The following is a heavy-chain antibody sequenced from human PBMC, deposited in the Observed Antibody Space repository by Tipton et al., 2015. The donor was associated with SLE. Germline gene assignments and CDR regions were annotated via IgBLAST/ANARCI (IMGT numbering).Heavy chain of an antibody. Sequence: GLVKPSETLSLTCTVSGGSISSSSYYWGWIRQPPGKGLDWIGSIYYSGSTYYNPSLKSRVTISVDTSKNQFSLKLSSVTAADTAVYYCARGLLGGEWGLWGQGTLVTVSS. CDR1: GGSISSSSYY. D-gene: IGHD2-15*01. CDR2: IYYSGST. J-gene: IGHJ4*02. V-gene: IGHV4-39*07. CDR3: ARGLLGGEWGL.